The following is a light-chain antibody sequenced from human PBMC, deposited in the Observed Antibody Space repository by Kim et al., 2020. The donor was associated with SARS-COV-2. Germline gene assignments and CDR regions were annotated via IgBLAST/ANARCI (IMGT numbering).Light chain of an antibody. CDR1: RSILYTSDNKNY. CDR2: WAS. J-gene: IGKJ2*01. CDR3: QQYYSTPYT. V-gene: IGKV4-1*01. Sequence: RATINCKSSRSILYTSDNKNYLAWYQHKGGQPPKLLIYWASTRESGVPDRFRGSGSGTDFTLTISSLQAEDVAVYYCQQYYSTPYTFGQGTKLEI.